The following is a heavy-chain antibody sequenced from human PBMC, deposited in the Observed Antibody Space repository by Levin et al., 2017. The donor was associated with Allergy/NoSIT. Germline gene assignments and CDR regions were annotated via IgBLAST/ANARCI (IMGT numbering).Heavy chain of an antibody. J-gene: IGHJ4*02. Sequence: GGSLRLSCAASGFTFSSYAMSWARQAPGRGLEWVSAISGSGGNTYYADSVKGRFTISRDNSKNTQYLQMNSLRAEDTAVYYCAKWAEGSLNHFEYWGQGTLVSVSS. CDR3: AKWAEGSLNHFEY. CDR2: ISGSGGNT. CDR1: GFTFSSYA. V-gene: IGHV3-23*01. D-gene: IGHD1-14*01.